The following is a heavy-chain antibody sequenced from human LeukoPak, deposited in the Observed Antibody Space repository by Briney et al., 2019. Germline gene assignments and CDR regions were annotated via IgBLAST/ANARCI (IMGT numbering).Heavy chain of an antibody. CDR3: AKQDIRSSAWYD. J-gene: IGHJ4*02. CDR1: GFTFSSYA. V-gene: IGHV3-23*01. Sequence: GGSLRLSCAASGFTFSSYAMSWVRQAPGKGLEWVSGISGSGGGTYYADSVKGRFTISRDNSKNTLYLQMNSLRAEDTAVYYCAKQDIRSSAWYDWGQGTLVTVSS. CDR2: ISGSGGGT. D-gene: IGHD6-19*01.